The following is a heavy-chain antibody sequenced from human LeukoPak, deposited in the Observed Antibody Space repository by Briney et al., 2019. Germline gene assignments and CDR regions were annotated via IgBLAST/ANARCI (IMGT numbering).Heavy chain of an antibody. D-gene: IGHD3-10*01. CDR3: AKESLVRGVGYFDY. J-gene: IGHJ4*02. CDR1: GFTFDDYG. V-gene: IGHV3-20*04. CDR2: INWNGGNT. Sequence: GGSLRLSCTASGFTFDDYGMSWVRQAPGKGLEWVSGINWNGGNTGYADSVKGRFTISRDNSKNTLYLQMNSLRAEDTAVFYCAKESLVRGVGYFDYWGQGTLVAVSS.